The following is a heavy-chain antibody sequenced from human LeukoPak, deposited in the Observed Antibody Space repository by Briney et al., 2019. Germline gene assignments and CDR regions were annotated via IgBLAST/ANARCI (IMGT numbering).Heavy chain of an antibody. CDR1: GFTFNDYG. CDR3: ARDLYDYYGAGSYSGY. CDR2: INWNGGST. D-gene: IGHD3-10*01. V-gene: IGHV3-20*03. Sequence: PGGSLRLSYAASGFTFNDYGMSWVRQAPGKGLEWVSGINWNGGSTGYADSVKGRFTISRDNAKNSLYLQMNSLRAEDTALYYCARDLYDYYGAGSYSGYWGQGTLVTVSS. J-gene: IGHJ4*03.